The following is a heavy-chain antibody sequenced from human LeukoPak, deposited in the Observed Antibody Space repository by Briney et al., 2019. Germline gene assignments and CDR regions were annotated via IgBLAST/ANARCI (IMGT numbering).Heavy chain of an antibody. J-gene: IGHJ4*02. Sequence: ASVKVSCKASGYTFTGYYMHWVRQAPGQGLEWMGWINPNSGGTNYAQKFQGRVTMTRDTSISTAYMELGRLRSDDTAVYYCARAPSIAVAVYFDYWGQGTLVTVSS. CDR1: GYTFTGYY. D-gene: IGHD6-19*01. CDR2: INPNSGGT. CDR3: ARAPSIAVAVYFDY. V-gene: IGHV1-2*02.